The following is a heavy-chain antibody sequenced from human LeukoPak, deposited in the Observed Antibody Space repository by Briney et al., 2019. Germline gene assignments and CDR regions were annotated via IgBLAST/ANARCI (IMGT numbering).Heavy chain of an antibody. V-gene: IGHV3-23*01. CDR3: AKDMIMTYYYDSSGYPIDY. D-gene: IGHD3-22*01. Sequence: GGSLRLSCAASGFTFSSYGMSWVRQAPGKGLEWVSAISGSGGSTYYADSVKGRFTISRDNSKNTLYLQMNSLRAEDTAVYYCAKDMIMTYYYDSSGYPIDYWGQGTLVTVSS. J-gene: IGHJ4*02. CDR2: ISGSGGST. CDR1: GFTFSSYG.